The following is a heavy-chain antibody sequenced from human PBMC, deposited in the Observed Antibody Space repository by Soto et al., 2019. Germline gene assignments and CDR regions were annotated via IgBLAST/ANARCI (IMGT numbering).Heavy chain of an antibody. CDR3: AKDLRSRYSCIPWGYYNCTHV. CDR1: GFTFSSYA. V-gene: IGHV3-23*01. CDR2: ISGSGGST. Sequence: GGSLRLSCAASGFTFSSYAMSWVRQAPGKGLEWVSAISGSGGSTYYADSVKGRFTISRDNSKNTLYLQMNSLRAEDTAVYYCAKDLRSRYSCIPWGYYNCTHVRGPGTTGTRSS. J-gene: IGHJ6*02. D-gene: IGHD6-13*01.